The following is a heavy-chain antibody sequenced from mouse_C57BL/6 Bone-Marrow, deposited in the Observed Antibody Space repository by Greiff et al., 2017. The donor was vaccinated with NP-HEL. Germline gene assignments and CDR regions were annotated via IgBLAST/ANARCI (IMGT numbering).Heavy chain of an antibody. CDR2: IHPSDSDT. CDR3: AIRGAYYYGSSYWYFDV. V-gene: IGHV1-74*01. CDR1: GYTFTSYW. D-gene: IGHD1-1*01. J-gene: IGHJ1*03. Sequence: QVQLQQPGAELVKPGASVKVSCKASGYTFTSYWMHWVKQRPGQGLEWIGRIHPSDSDTNYNQKFKGKATLTVDKSSSTAYMQLSSLTSEGSAVYYCAIRGAYYYGSSYWYFDVWGTGTTVTVSS.